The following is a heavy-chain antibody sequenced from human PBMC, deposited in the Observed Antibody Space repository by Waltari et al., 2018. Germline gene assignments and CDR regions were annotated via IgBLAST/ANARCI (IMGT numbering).Heavy chain of an antibody. Sequence: QVQLQQWGAGLLKPSETLSLTCAVYGGSFSGYYWSWIRQPPGKGLEWIGEINHSGSTNYNPSLKSRVTISVDTSKNQFSRKLSSVTAAYTAVYYCARTLYGDYGDYWGQGTLVTVSS. V-gene: IGHV4-34*01. CDR2: INHSGST. CDR1: GGSFSGYY. D-gene: IGHD4-17*01. CDR3: ARTLYGDYGDY. J-gene: IGHJ4*02.